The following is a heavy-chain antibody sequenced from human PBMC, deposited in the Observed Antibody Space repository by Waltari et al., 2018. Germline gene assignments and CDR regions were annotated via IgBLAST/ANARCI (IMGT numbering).Heavy chain of an antibody. CDR1: GYSFTNY. J-gene: IGHJ4*02. CDR3: ASQAAAGTVLFDY. CDR2: INPNRGGT. Sequence: QVQLVQSGAEVKKPGASVKVSCKASGYSFTNYMHWVRQAPGQGLEWMGWINPNRGGTQYAQRFQVRVTMTRNTSISTAYMELSSLRSEDTAVYYCASQAAAGTVLFDYWGQGTLVTVSS. V-gene: IGHV1-2*02. D-gene: IGHD6-13*01.